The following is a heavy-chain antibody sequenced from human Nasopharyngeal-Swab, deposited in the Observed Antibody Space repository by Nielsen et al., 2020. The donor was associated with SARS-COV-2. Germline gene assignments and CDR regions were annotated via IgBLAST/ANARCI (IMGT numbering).Heavy chain of an antibody. Sequence: GESLKISCAASGFTFSSYGMHWVRQAPGKGLEWVAVLSSDGSKKYYADSVKGRFTVSRDNSENTLYLQMNSLRAEDTAVYYCARVLGVIVGEDYWGQGTLVTVSS. V-gene: IGHV3-30*03. CDR2: LSSDGSKK. CDR3: ARVLGVIVGEDY. CDR1: GFTFSSYG. J-gene: IGHJ4*02. D-gene: IGHD3-16*01.